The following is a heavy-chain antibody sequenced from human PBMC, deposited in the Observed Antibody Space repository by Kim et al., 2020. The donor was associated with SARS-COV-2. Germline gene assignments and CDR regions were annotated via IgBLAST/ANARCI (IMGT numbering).Heavy chain of an antibody. D-gene: IGHD1-26*01. CDR2: IIPILGIA. CDR3: ARANHREYIVGATSVVRKDYGMDV. CDR1: GGTFSSYA. Sequence: SVKVSCKASGGTFSSYAISWVRQAPGQGLEWMGRIIPILGIANYAQKFQGRVTITADKSTSTAYMELSSLRSEDTAVYYCARANHREYIVGATSVVRKDYGMDVWGQGTTVTVSS. V-gene: IGHV1-69*04. J-gene: IGHJ6*02.